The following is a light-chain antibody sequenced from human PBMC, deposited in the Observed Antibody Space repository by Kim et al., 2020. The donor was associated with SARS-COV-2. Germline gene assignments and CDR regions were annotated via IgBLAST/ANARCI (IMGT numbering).Light chain of an antibody. CDR3: QQYGSSPPYT. J-gene: IGKJ2*01. Sequence: EIVLTQSPGTLSLSPGERATLSCRASQSVSSSSLAWYQQKPGQAPGLLIYGASSRATGIPDRFSGSGSGTDFTLTISRLEPEDFAVYYCQQYGSSPPYTFGQGTKLEI. CDR1: QSVSSSS. CDR2: GAS. V-gene: IGKV3-20*01.